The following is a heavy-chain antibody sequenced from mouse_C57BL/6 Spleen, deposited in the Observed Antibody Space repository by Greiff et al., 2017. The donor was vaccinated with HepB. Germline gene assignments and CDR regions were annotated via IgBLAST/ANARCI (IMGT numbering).Heavy chain of an antibody. CDR1: GYTFTSYW. V-gene: IGHV1-55*01. D-gene: IGHD1-1*01. Sequence: VQLQQSGAELVKPGASVKMSCKASGYTFTSYWITWVKQRPGQGLEWIGDIYPGSGSTNYNEKFKSKATLTVDTSSSTAYMQLSSLTSEDSAVYYCARWGSSYWYFDVWGTGTTVTVSS. J-gene: IGHJ1*03. CDR3: ARWGSSYWYFDV. CDR2: IYPGSGST.